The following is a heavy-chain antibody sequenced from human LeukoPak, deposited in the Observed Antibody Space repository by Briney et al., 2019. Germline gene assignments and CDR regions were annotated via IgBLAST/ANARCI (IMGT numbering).Heavy chain of an antibody. V-gene: IGHV3-21*01. Sequence: GGSLRLSFAASGFTFSSYSMNWVRQAPGKGLEWVSSISSSSSYIYYADSVKGRFTISRDNAKNSLYLQMNSLRAEDTAVYYCAKGDGIGRITMIEGAFDIWGQGTMVTVSS. D-gene: IGHD3-22*01. J-gene: IGHJ3*02. CDR1: GFTFSSYS. CDR2: ISSSSSYI. CDR3: AKGDGIGRITMIEGAFDI.